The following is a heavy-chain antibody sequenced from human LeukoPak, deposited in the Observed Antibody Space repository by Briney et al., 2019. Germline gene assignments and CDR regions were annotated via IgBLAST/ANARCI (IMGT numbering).Heavy chain of an antibody. D-gene: IGHD6-19*01. Sequence: GGSLRLSCAASGFTFSSYAMSWVRQAPGKGLEWVSAISGSGGSTYYAKSVKGRFTISRDNSRNTLYLQMNSLRAEDTAEYYCANHYSGGWSHFDYWGQGILVTVSS. CDR3: ANHYSGGWSHFDY. CDR1: GFTFSSYA. J-gene: IGHJ4*02. CDR2: ISGSGGST. V-gene: IGHV3-23*01.